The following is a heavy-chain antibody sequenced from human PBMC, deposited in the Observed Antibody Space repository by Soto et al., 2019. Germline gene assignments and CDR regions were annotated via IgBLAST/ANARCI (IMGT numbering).Heavy chain of an antibody. CDR3: ARAQESDIVLMVYAIHHYYYGMDV. D-gene: IGHD2-8*01. Sequence: ASVKVSCKASGGTFSSYAISWVRQAPGQGLEWMGGIIPIFGTANHAQKFQGRVTITADKSTSTAYMELSSLRSEDTAVYYCARAQESDIVLMVYAIHHYYYGMDVWGQGTTVTVSS. CDR1: GGTFSSYA. CDR2: IIPIFGTA. V-gene: IGHV1-69*06. J-gene: IGHJ6*02.